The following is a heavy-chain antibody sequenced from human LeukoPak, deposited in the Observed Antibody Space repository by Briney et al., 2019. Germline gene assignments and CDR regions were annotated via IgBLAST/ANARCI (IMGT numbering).Heavy chain of an antibody. Sequence: ASVKVSCKASGGTFSSYAISWVRQAPGQGLEWMGGIIPIFGTANYAQKFQGRVTITADESTSTAYMELSSLRSEDTAVYYCARDLRYYYDSRYNWFDPWDQGTLVTVSS. CDR1: GGTFSSYA. J-gene: IGHJ5*02. D-gene: IGHD3-22*01. CDR3: ARDLRYYYDSRYNWFDP. CDR2: IIPIFGTA. V-gene: IGHV1-69*13.